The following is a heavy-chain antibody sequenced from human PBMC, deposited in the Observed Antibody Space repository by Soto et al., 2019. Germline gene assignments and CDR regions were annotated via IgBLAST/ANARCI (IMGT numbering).Heavy chain of an antibody. D-gene: IGHD6-19*01. V-gene: IGHV1-24*01. J-gene: IGHJ4*02. CDR2: IDPKGGKT. CDR1: GYTLTELS. CDR3: ARSVEWLASFDY. Sequence: ASVKVSCKVSGYTLTELSMHWVRQAPGKGLEWMGWIDPKGGKTGYAQKFQGRITMTENTSISTAYMELSSLRSEDTAVYYCARSVEWLASFDYWGQGTLVTVSS.